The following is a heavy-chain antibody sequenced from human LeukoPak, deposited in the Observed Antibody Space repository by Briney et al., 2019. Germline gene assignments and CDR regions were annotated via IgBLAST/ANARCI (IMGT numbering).Heavy chain of an antibody. CDR2: INPNSGGT. Sequence: ASVKVSCKASGYTFTGYYMHWVRQAPGQGLEWMGWINPNSGGTNYAEKFQGRVTMTRDTSISTAYMEMSRLRSDDTAVDYCARSWEQSIDYWGQGTLATVSS. D-gene: IGHD1-26*01. V-gene: IGHV1-2*02. CDR1: GYTFTGYY. CDR3: ARSWEQSIDY. J-gene: IGHJ4*02.